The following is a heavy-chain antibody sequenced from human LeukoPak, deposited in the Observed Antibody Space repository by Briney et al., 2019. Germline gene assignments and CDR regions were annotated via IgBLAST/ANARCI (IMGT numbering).Heavy chain of an antibody. CDR2: IYYSGST. D-gene: IGHD4-23*01. Sequence: SETLSLTCTVSGGSISSHYWSWIRQPPGKGLEWIGYIYYSGSTNYNPSLKSRVTISVDTSKNQFSLKLSSVTAAATAVYYCARGDDYGGPFDYWGQGTLVTVSS. CDR1: GGSISSHY. V-gene: IGHV4-59*11. CDR3: ARGDDYGGPFDY. J-gene: IGHJ4*02.